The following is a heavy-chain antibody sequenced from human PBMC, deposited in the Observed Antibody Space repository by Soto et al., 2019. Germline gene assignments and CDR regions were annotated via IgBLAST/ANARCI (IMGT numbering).Heavy chain of an antibody. Sequence: EVQLVESGGGLVQPGGSLRLSCAGSGFTFTTYYMHWVRQAPGKGLVWVSLTSVDGSRTLYADSVKGRFTISRDNAKNTVYLQMNSLRVEDTAVYYCARALDGDQDWYLELWGRGPLVTVSS. D-gene: IGHD4-17*01. J-gene: IGHJ2*01. CDR1: GFTFTTYY. CDR3: ARALDGDQDWYLEL. CDR2: TSVDGSRT. V-gene: IGHV3-74*03.